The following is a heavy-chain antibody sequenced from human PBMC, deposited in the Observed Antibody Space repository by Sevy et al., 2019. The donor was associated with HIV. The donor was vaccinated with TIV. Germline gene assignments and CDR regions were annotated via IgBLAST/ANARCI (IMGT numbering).Heavy chain of an antibody. V-gene: IGHV1-8*01. D-gene: IGHD3-10*01. CDR2: MNPNSGNT. CDR3: ARGLRYYGSDIDY. Sequence: ASVKVSCKASGYTFTSYDINWVRQATGQGLEWMGWMNPNSGNTGYAQKFQGRVTMTRNTSISTAYMELSSLRSEDTAVYYCARGLRYYGSDIDYWGQRTLVTVSS. J-gene: IGHJ4*02. CDR1: GYTFTSYD.